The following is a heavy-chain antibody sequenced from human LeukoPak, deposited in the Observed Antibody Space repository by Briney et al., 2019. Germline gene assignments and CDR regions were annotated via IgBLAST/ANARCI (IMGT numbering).Heavy chain of an antibody. CDR1: GGSFSGYF. J-gene: IGHJ6*03. CDR2: VNHTGNT. D-gene: IGHD2-2*02. CDR3: ARRYLYYYYYYMDI. Sequence: SETLSLTXTVYGGSFSGYFWNWIRQSPGKGLEWMGEVNHTGNTNYNPSLKSRVIISVDTSKNQFSLKLTSMTAADTAVYYCARRYLYYYYYYMDIWGKGTTVAVSS. V-gene: IGHV4-34*01.